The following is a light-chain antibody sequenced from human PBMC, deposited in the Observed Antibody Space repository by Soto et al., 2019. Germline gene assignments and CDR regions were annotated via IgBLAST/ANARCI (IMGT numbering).Light chain of an antibody. Sequence: QSALTQPASVSGSPGQTITISCTGSSSDVGGYNHVSWYQQYPGEAPKLIIYEVTNRPSGVSYRFSGSKSANPASLTISGLQAEDEADYYCSSYTSSSTYVFGTGTKLTVL. CDR2: EVT. J-gene: IGLJ1*01. CDR3: SSYTSSSTYV. CDR1: SSDVGGYNH. V-gene: IGLV2-14*01.